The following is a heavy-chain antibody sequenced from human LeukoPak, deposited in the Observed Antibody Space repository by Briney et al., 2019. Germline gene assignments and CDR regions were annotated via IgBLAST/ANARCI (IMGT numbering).Heavy chain of an antibody. CDR2: IYPGDSDT. V-gene: IGHV5-51*01. CDR3: ARLGAGYGSGSYFDY. D-gene: IGHD3-10*01. CDR1: GYSFTTYW. J-gene: IGHJ4*02. Sequence: GESLKISCKDSGYSFTTYWIAWVRQMPGKGLEWMGIIYPGDSDTRYSPSFQGQVTISADKSINTAYLQWSSLKASDTAIYYCARLGAGYGSGSYFDYWGQGTLVTVSS.